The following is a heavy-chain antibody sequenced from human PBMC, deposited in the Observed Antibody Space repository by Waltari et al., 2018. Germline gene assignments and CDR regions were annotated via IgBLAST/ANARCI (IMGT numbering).Heavy chain of an antibody. J-gene: IGHJ5*02. D-gene: IGHD3-22*01. Sequence: EEQVVESGGGVVRPGGSLRLACAGSGFTFDESGMAWVRQGPGKGLEWVAGMNYNGGSTSDAASVGGRFTISRDNAKTSLVLQMNSLRGEDTSLYHCARVPEYSSASAGWFDPWGQGTLVTVSS. CDR2: MNYNGGST. CDR1: GFTFDESG. CDR3: ARVPEYSSASAGWFDP. V-gene: IGHV3-20*01.